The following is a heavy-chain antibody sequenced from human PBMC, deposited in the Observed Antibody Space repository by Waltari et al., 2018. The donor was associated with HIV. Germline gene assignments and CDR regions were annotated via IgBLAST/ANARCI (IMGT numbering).Heavy chain of an antibody. Sequence: QLQLQESGPGLVKPSETLSLTCTVSGGSISSSSYYWGWIRQPPGKGLGWLGSIYYSGRTYYNPSLKSRVTISVDTSKNQFSLKLSSVTAADTAVYYCVRSLTAMGFYPFDYWGQGTLVTVSS. CDR2: IYYSGRT. D-gene: IGHD5-18*01. CDR1: GGSISSSSYY. V-gene: IGHV4-39*01. J-gene: IGHJ4*02. CDR3: VRSLTAMGFYPFDY.